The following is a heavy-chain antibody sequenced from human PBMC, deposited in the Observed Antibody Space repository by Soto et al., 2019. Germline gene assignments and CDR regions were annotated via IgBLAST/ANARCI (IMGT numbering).Heavy chain of an antibody. V-gene: IGHV4-61*08. CDR2: ISHSGST. D-gene: IGHD1-26*01. CDR3: ASDSGKSRMDV. J-gene: IGHJ6*02. Sequence: SETLSLTCSVSGADINSGGFTWTWIRQHAGKGLEWLGYISHSGSTNYNPSLKSRVTISVDTSKNQFSLKLSSVTAADTAVYYCASDSGKSRMDVWGQGTTVTVSS. CDR1: GADINSGGFT.